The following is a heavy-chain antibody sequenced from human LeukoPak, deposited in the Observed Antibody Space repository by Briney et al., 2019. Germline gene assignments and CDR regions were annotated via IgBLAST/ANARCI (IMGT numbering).Heavy chain of an antibody. Sequence: SETLSLTCTVSGASSNSYYWSWIRQPPGKGLEWIGSYYSGSTNYNSSLKSRVTISVDTSKNQFSLMLSSVIAADTAVYYCATSRGSDGSGNYWGQGTLVTVSS. CDR1: GASSNSYY. CDR2: YYSGST. D-gene: IGHD3-10*01. J-gene: IGHJ4*02. CDR3: ATSRGSDGSGNY. V-gene: IGHV4-59*01.